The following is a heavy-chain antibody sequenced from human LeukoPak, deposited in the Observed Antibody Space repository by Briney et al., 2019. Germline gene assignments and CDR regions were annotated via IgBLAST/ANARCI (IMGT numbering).Heavy chain of an antibody. V-gene: IGHV4-34*01. Sequence: SETLSLTCAVYGGSFSGYYWSWIRQPPGKGLEWIGEINHSGSTNYNPSLKSRVTISVDTSKNQFSLKLSSVTAADTAVYYCARHHSITIFGGSWFDPWGQGTLVTVSS. D-gene: IGHD3-3*01. CDR3: ARHHSITIFGGSWFDP. CDR1: GGSFSGYY. J-gene: IGHJ5*02. CDR2: INHSGST.